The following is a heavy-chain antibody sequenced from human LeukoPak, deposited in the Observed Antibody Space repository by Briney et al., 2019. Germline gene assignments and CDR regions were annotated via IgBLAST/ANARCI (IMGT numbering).Heavy chain of an antibody. CDR3: AKDSVLRYFDWLSFFYY. CDR1: GFTFSSYV. Sequence: GGSLRLSCAASGFTFSSYVMSWVRQAPGKGLGWGSAISGSGGSTYYADSVKGRVTISRDNSKSTLYLKMNSLRAEDTAVYYCAKDSVLRYFDWLSFFYYWGPGALVTVSS. D-gene: IGHD3-9*01. CDR2: ISGSGGST. J-gene: IGHJ4*02. V-gene: IGHV3-23*01.